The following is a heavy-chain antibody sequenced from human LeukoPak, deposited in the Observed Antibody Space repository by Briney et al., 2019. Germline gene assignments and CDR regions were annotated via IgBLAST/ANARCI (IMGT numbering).Heavy chain of an antibody. Sequence: GGSLRLSCAASGFTFSSYAMSWVRQAPGEGQEWGSTISGRGGSTYYADSVKGRFTISRDNSKNTLYLHMNSLRADDTAVYYCAKDEVGTSWGQGTLVTVSS. J-gene: IGHJ5*02. D-gene: IGHD2-15*01. CDR1: GFTFSSYA. V-gene: IGHV3-23*01. CDR2: ISGRGGST. CDR3: AKDEVGTS.